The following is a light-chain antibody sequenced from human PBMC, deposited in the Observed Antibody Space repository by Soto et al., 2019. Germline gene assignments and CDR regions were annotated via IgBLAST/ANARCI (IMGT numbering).Light chain of an antibody. CDR1: QSVSSSY. J-gene: IGKJ3*01. Sequence: EIVLTQYPGTLSLSPGERANLSCRASQSVSSSYLAWYQQKPGQAPRHLIYGASSRATGITDRFSVSGSGTDFTLTISRLEPEDFAVYYCQQYGSSTGFTFGPGTKVDIK. V-gene: IGKV3-20*01. CDR2: GAS. CDR3: QQYGSSTGFT.